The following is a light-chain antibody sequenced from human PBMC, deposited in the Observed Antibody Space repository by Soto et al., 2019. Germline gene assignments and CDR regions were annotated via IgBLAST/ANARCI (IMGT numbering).Light chain of an antibody. J-gene: IGKJ1*01. V-gene: IGKV1-9*01. CDR2: FAS. Sequence: DIQLTQSPSFLSASEGDRVTIACRASQGISNLLAWYQQKPGKAPKLLISFASTLQSGVPSRFTGSGSGTEFTLPISSLQPEDFATYYCQQFNSYPRTFGQGTKVEIK. CDR3: QQFNSYPRT. CDR1: QGISNL.